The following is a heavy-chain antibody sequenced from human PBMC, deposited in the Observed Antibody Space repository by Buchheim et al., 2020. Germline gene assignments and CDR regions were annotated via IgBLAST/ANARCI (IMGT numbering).Heavy chain of an antibody. CDR3: VKDKSVWAHEGFNV. CDR2: ISGSGDTT. V-gene: IGHV3-23*01. D-gene: IGHD2-8*01. J-gene: IGHJ6*02. Sequence: EVQLLQSGGGLVQPGGSLRLACAASGFPFRSYVMNWVRQAPGKGLEWVSSISGSGDTTYYADPVKGRATISRDNSKNMLYLQMNSLRAEDTAVYYCVKDKSVWAHEGFNVWGQGTT. CDR1: GFPFRSYV.